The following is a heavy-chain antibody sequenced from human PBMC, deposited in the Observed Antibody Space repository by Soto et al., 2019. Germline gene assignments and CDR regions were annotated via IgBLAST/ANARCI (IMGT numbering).Heavy chain of an antibody. CDR1: GGSISSYY. CDR2: IYYSGST. D-gene: IGHD1-26*01. CDR3: ARHAYRVFDY. Sequence: SETLSLTCTVSGGSISSYYWSWIRQPPGKGLEWIGYIYYSGSTNYNPSLKSRVTISVDTSKNQFSLKLSSVTAADTAVYYCARHAYRVFDYWGQGTLVTRLL. J-gene: IGHJ4*02. V-gene: IGHV4-59*08.